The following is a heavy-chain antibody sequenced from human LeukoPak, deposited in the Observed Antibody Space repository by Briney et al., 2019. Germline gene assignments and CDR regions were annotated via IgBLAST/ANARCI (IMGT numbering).Heavy chain of an antibody. V-gene: IGHV4-59*01. CDR1: GGPISSYY. CDR2: IYYSGST. D-gene: IGHD4-17*01. Sequence: PSETLSLTCTVSGGPISSYYWSWIRQPPGKGLEWIGYIYYSGSTNYNPSLKSRVTISVDTSKNQFSLKLSSVTAADTAVYYCARGGDYHLLAPIDYWGQGTLVTVSS. CDR3: ARGGDYHLLAPIDY. J-gene: IGHJ4*02.